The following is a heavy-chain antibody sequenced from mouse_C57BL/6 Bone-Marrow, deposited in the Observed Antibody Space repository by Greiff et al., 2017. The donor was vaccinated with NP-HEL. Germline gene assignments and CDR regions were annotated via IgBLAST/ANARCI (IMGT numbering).Heavy chain of an antibody. CDR3: ARSRLNWYFDV. D-gene: IGHD1-2*01. CDR2: IDPSDSET. Sequence: VQLQQPGAELVRPGSSVKLSCKASGYTFTSYWMHWVKQRPIQGLEWIGNIDPSDSETHYNQKFKDKATLTVDKSSSTAYMQLSSLTSEDSAVYYCARSRLNWYFDVWGTGTTVTVSS. J-gene: IGHJ1*03. V-gene: IGHV1-52*01. CDR1: GYTFTSYW.